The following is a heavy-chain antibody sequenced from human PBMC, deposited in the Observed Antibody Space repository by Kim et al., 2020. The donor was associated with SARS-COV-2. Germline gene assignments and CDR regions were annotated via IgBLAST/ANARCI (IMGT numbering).Heavy chain of an antibody. CDR2: INHSGST. V-gene: IGHV4-34*01. CDR1: GGSFSGYY. CDR3: ARGRGSDGLAVAGTRFDP. J-gene: IGHJ5*02. Sequence: SETLSLTCAVYGGSFSGYYWSWIRQPPGKGLEWIGEINHSGSTNYNPSLKSRVTISVDTSKNQFSLKLSSVTAADTAVYYCARGRGSDGLAVAGTRFDPWGQGTLVTVSS. D-gene: IGHD6-19*01.